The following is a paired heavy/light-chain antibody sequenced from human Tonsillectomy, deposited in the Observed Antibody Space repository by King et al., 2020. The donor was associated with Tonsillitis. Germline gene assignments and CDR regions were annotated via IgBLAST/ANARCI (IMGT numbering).Heavy chain of an antibody. Sequence: QLQLQESGPGLVKPSETLSLTCTVSGGSIRTSSYYWGWIRQPPGKGLEWIGSIYYSGSTFYNPSLKSRVTTSVDTSKNQFSLKLTSLTAADTAVYYCARQDIVLIPAAMGRWFDPWGQGTLVTVSS. V-gene: IGHV4-39*01. J-gene: IGHJ5*02. D-gene: IGHD2-2*01. CDR2: IYYSGST. CDR3: ARQDIVLIPAAMGRWFDP. CDR1: GGSIRTSSYY.
Light chain of an antibody. CDR1: QSVSSN. CDR2: GAS. Sequence: EIVMTQSPATLSVSPGERATLSCRASQSVSSNLAWYQQKPGQTPRLLIYGASTRATGIPARFSGSGSGTEFTLTISSLQSEDFAVYYCQQYNNWPRALTFGGGTKVEIK. CDR3: QQYNNWPRALT. V-gene: IGKV3-15*01. J-gene: IGKJ4*01.